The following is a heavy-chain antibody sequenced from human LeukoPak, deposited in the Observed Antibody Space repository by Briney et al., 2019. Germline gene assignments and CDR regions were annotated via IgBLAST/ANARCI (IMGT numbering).Heavy chain of an antibody. V-gene: IGHV4-34*01. CDR3: ARGGSGWYYDGFDI. CDR2: INHSGST. D-gene: IGHD6-19*01. CDR1: GGSFSAYY. J-gene: IGHJ3*02. Sequence: PSETLSLTCAVFGGSFSAYYWSWIRQPPGKGLEWIGEINHSGSTNYNPSLKSRVTISVDTSNNQFSLNLRSVTAADTAVYYCARGGSGWYYDGFDIWGQGTRVTVSS.